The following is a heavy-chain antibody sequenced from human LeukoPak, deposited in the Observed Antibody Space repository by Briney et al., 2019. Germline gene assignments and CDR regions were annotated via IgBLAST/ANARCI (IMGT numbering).Heavy chain of an antibody. J-gene: IGHJ4*02. CDR3: ARGVGLVATTLLDY. CDR2: IYYSGNT. V-gene: IGHV4-39*01. D-gene: IGHD5-12*01. Sequence: SETLSLTCTVSGVSISSSNSYWGWIRQPPRKGLEWIGSIYYSGNTYYNASLKSQVSISIDTSKNQFSLRLTSVTAADTAVYYCARGVGLVATTLLDYWGQGTLVTVSS. CDR1: GVSISSSNSY.